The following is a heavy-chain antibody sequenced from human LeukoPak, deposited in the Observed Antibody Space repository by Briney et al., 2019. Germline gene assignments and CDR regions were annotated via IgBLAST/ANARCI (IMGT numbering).Heavy chain of an antibody. D-gene: IGHD1-26*01. CDR2: INPNSGGT. CDR3: ASGSYARDAFDI. J-gene: IGHJ3*02. V-gene: IGHV1-2*02. CDR1: GYTFTGYY. Sequence: ASVKVSCKASGYTFTGYYMHWVQQGPGQGLEWVGWINPNSGGTNYAQKFQGRVTMTRDTSISTAYMELSRLRSDDTAVYYCASGSYARDAFDIWGQGTMVTVSS.